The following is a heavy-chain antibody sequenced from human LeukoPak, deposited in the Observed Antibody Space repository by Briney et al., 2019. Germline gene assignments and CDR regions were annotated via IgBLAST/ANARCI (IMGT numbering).Heavy chain of an antibody. V-gene: IGHV3-23*01. Sequence: GGSLRLSCAASGFTFSSYAMSRVRQAPGKGLEWVSTISGSGGSTYYADSVKGRFTISRDNSKNTLYLQMSSLRAEDTAVYYCAKGRVVPAALFDYWGQGTLVTVSS. D-gene: IGHD2-2*01. CDR3: AKGRVVPAALFDY. J-gene: IGHJ4*02. CDR1: GFTFSSYA. CDR2: ISGSGGST.